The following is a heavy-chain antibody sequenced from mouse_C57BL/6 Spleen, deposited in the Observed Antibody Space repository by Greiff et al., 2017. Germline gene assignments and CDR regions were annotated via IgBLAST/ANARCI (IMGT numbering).Heavy chain of an antibody. CDR2: INPNNGGT. CDR3: ARRGSDFDY. CDR1: GYTFTDYN. Sequence: EVMLVESGPELVKPGASVKIPCKASGYTFTDYNMDWVKQSHGKSLEWIGDINPNNGGTIYNQKFKGKATLTVDKSSSTAYMELRSLTSEDTAVYYCARRGSDFDYWGQGTTRTVAS. J-gene: IGHJ2*01. V-gene: IGHV1-18*01.